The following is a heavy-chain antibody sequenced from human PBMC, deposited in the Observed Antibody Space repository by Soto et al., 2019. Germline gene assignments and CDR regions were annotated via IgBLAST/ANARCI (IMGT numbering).Heavy chain of an antibody. J-gene: IGHJ4*02. D-gene: IGHD3-10*01. Sequence: WTHKPPGKSLEWIGTIYSHGNTYSNPSLKSRVTISVDTSNNQLSLKLRSVPAADTAVYNFAREPRLLIWFGELHDWGPGTLVTVS. CDR2: IYSHGNT. CDR3: AREPRLLIWFGELHD. V-gene: IGHV4-39*02.